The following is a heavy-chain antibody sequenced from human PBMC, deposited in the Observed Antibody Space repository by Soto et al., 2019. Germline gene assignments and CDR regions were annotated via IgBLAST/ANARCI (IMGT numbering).Heavy chain of an antibody. D-gene: IGHD3-22*01. CDR1: GFTFSSYG. Sequence: GGSLRLSCAASGFTFSSYGMHWVRQAPGKGLERVAVIWYDGSNKYYADSVKGRFTISRDNSKNTLYLQMNSLRAEDTAVYYCARSLYYDSSGYYYGENYYGMDVWGQGTTVTVSS. J-gene: IGHJ6*02. CDR3: ARSLYYDSSGYYYGENYYGMDV. CDR2: IWYDGSNK. V-gene: IGHV3-33*01.